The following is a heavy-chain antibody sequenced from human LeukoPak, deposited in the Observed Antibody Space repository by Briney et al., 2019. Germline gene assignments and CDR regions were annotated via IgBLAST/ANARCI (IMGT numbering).Heavy chain of an antibody. CDR2: IYYSGST. J-gene: IGHJ4*02. D-gene: IGHD5-12*01. Sequence: SQTLSLTCTVSGGSISSGDYYWSWIRQPPGKGLEWIGYIYYSGSTYYNPSLKSRVTISVDTSKNQFSLKLSSVTAADTAVYYCARCDVDIVATTYLDYWGQGTLVTVSS. CDR1: GGSISSGDYY. V-gene: IGHV4-30-4*01. CDR3: ARCDVDIVATTYLDY.